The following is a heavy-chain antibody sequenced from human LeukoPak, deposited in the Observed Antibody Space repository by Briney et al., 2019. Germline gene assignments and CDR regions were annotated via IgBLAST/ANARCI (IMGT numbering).Heavy chain of an antibody. CDR3: AKGYCSSTSCYGYYYYGMDV. Sequence: GGSLRLSCAASGFAFDDYGMSWVRQAPGKGQEWVSGINWNGGSTGYADSVKGRFTISRDNAKNSLYLQMNSLRVEDTALYYCAKGYCSSTSCYGYYYYGMDVWGQGTTVTVSS. CDR1: GFAFDDYG. J-gene: IGHJ6*02. CDR2: INWNGGST. D-gene: IGHD2-2*01. V-gene: IGHV3-20*04.